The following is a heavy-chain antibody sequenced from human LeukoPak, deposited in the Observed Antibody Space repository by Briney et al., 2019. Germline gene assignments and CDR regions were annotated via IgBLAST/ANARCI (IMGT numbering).Heavy chain of an antibody. J-gene: IGHJ4*02. V-gene: IGHV4-34*01. CDR3: ARGQVFSGSYPFDY. Sequence: SETLSLTCAVYGGSFSGYYWSWIRQPPGKGLEWIGEINHSGSTNYNPSLKSRVTISVDTSKNQFSLKLSSVTAVDTAVYYCARGQVFSGSYPFDYWGQGTLVTVSS. CDR1: GGSFSGYY. D-gene: IGHD1-26*01. CDR2: INHSGST.